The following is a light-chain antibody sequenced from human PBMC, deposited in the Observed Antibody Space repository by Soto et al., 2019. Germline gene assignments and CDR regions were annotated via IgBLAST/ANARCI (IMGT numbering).Light chain of an antibody. CDR1: SSDVGGYNY. Sequence: QSALTQPASVSGSPGQSITISCTGTSSDVGGYNYVSWYQQHPGKAPKLMIYDVSNRPSGVSNCFSGSKSGNTASLTISGLQAEDEADYYCSSYTSSITLVFGGGTKLTVL. CDR2: DVS. J-gene: IGLJ2*01. CDR3: SSYTSSITLV. V-gene: IGLV2-14*01.